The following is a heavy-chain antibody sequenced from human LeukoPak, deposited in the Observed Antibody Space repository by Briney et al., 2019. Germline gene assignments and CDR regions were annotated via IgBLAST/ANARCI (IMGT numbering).Heavy chain of an antibody. J-gene: IGHJ4*02. CDR3: AGATVYCGGDCYSDTIFDY. V-gene: IGHV1-69*05. CDR2: IIPIFGTA. CDR1: GGTFSSYA. D-gene: IGHD2-21*02. Sequence: SVKVSCKPSGGTFSSYAVSWVRQAPGQGLEWMGGIIPIFGTANYAQKFQGRVTITTDESTSTAYMELSSLRSEDTAVYYCAGATVYCGGDCYSDTIFDYWGQGTLVTVSS.